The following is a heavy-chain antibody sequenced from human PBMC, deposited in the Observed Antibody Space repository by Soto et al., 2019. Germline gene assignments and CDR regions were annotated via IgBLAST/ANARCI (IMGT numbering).Heavy chain of an antibody. CDR2: ISGSGGST. CDR1: GFTFSSYA. D-gene: IGHD3-3*01. J-gene: IGHJ6*03. CDR3: AKDVLTYYDFWSGAPGCMDV. V-gene: IGHV3-23*01. Sequence: GGSLRLSCAASGFTFSSYAMSWVRQAPGKGLEWVSAISGSGGSTYYADSVKGRFTISRDNSKNTLYLQMNSLRAEDTAVYYCAKDVLTYYDFWSGAPGCMDVWGKGTTVTV.